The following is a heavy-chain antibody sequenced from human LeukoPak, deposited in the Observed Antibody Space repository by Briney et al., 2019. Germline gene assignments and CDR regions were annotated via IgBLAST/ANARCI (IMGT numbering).Heavy chain of an antibody. V-gene: IGHV4-31*03. CDR3: ARVGGGYTHRKFYFDY. D-gene: IGHD5-24*01. CDR1: GGSISSGGYY. Sequence: SETLSLTCTVSGGSISSGGYYWSWIRQHPGKGLEWIGYIYYSGSTYYNPSLKSRVTISVDTSKNQFSLKLSSVTAADTAVYSCARVGGGYTHRKFYFDYGGRETLVTVSS. CDR2: IYYSGST. J-gene: IGHJ4*02.